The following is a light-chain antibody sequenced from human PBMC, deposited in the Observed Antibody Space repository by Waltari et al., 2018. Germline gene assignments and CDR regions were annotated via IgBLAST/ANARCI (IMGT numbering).Light chain of an antibody. CDR1: SSDVGGFTY. CDR2: YVS. Sequence: QSALTQPRSVSGSPGQSVTISCTGTSSDVGGFTYVSWYQQHPGKAPKLMIYYVSKRPSGVPDRFSGSKSGNTASLTISGLQAEDEADYYCCSYAGSYTFYVFGTGTKVTVL. CDR3: CSYAGSYTFYV. V-gene: IGLV2-11*01. J-gene: IGLJ1*01.